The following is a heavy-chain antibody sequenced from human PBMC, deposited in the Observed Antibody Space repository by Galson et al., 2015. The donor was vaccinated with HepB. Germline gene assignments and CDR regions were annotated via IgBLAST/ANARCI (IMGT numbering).Heavy chain of an antibody. CDR2: IYSGGST. CDR3: ARLLDSSGYYSAYYYYYGMDV. Sequence: SLRLSCAASGFTVSSNYMSWVRQAPGKGLEWVSVIYSGGSTYYADSVKGRFTISRDNSKNTLYLQMNSLRAEDTAVYYCARLLDSSGYYSAYYYYYGMDVWGQGTTVTVSS. V-gene: IGHV3-66*02. J-gene: IGHJ6*02. CDR1: GFTVSSNY. D-gene: IGHD3-22*01.